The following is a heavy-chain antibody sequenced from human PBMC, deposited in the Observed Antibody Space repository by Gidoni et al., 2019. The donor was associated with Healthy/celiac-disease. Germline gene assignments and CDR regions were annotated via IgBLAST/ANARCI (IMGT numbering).Heavy chain of an antibody. CDR1: GFTFSSYS. Sequence: EVQLVESGGGLVQPGGSLRLSCAASGFTFSSYSMNWVRQAPGKGLEWVSYISSSSSTIYYADSVKGRFTISRDNAKNSLYLQMNSLRAEDTAVYYCARAKEPDIVVVPAAIPQCWFDPWGQGTLVTVSS. CDR3: ARAKEPDIVVVPAAIPQCWFDP. CDR2: ISSSSSTI. D-gene: IGHD2-2*01. J-gene: IGHJ5*02. V-gene: IGHV3-48*04.